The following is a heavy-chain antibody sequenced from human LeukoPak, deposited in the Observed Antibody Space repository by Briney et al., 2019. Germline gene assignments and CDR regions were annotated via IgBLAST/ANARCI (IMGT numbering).Heavy chain of an antibody. CDR2: IYSSGST. CDR3: ARAQEWLRFNYYYMDV. Sequence: SETLSLTCRVSGVSISSGSNYWGWIRQPPGKTLEWIGSIYSSGSTYYNSSLKSRVIILIDTAKNHFSLNLSSVTAADTAVYYCARAQEWLRFNYYYMDVWGKGTTVTISS. CDR1: GVSISSGSNY. D-gene: IGHD5-12*01. V-gene: IGHV4-39*07. J-gene: IGHJ6*03.